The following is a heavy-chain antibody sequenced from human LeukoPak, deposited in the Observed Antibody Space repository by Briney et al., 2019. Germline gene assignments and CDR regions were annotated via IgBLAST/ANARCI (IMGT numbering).Heavy chain of an antibody. CDR2: IYYSGST. CDR3: ARPDYYDSSGYSNYYYGMDV. V-gene: IGHV4-59*08. CDR1: GGSISSYY. Sequence: SETLSLTCPVSGGSISSYYWSWIRQPPGKGLEWIGYIYYSGSTYYNPSLKSRVTISVDTSKNQFSLKLSSVTAADTAVYYCARPDYYDSSGYSNYYYGMDVWGQGTTVTVSS. D-gene: IGHD3-22*01. J-gene: IGHJ6*02.